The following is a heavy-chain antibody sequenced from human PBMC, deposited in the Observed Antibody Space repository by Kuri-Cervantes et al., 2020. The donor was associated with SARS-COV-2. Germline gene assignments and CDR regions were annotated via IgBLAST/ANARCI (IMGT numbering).Heavy chain of an antibody. CDR1: RYSIRSNYY. J-gene: IGHJ6*02. CDR2: IYHSGTT. CDR3: ARDSPNYAVRDYYYYYGMDV. D-gene: IGHD4/OR15-4a*01. Sequence: SETLSLTCAVSRYSIRSNYYWGWIRQSPGKGLEWIGSIYHSGTTYYNPSLKSRVTISVDTSKNQFSLKLSSVTAADTAVYYCARDSPNYAVRDYYYYYGMDVWGQGTTVTVSS. V-gene: IGHV4-38-2*02.